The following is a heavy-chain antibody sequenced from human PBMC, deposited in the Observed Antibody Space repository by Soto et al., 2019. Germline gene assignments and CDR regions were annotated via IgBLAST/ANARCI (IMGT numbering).Heavy chain of an antibody. D-gene: IGHD3-10*01. CDR3: ARASSGYYYYMDV. CDR2: ISSSSSYI. V-gene: IGHV3-21*01. CDR1: GFTFSSYS. Sequence: EVQLVESGGGLVKPGGSLRLYCAASGFTFSSYSMNWVRQAPGKGLEWVSSISSSSSYIYYADSVKGRFTISRDNAKNSLYLQMNSLRAEDTAVYYCARASSGYYYYMDVWGKGTTVTVSS. J-gene: IGHJ6*03.